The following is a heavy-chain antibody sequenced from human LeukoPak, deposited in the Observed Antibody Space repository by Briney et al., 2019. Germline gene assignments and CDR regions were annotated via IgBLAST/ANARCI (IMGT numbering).Heavy chain of an antibody. V-gene: IGHV3-21*01. Sequence: SGGSLRLSCAASGFTSSDYAMTWVRRAQGKGLGWVSSISGSSSFNYYTYSVPGRSTVSRDNAENSLFLQMDSLKAEDTAVYYCARLPQSFVGASPFDFWGQGTLVTVSS. J-gene: IGHJ4*02. CDR2: ISGSSSFN. D-gene: IGHD3-16*01. CDR1: GFTSSDYA. CDR3: ARLPQSFVGASPFDF.